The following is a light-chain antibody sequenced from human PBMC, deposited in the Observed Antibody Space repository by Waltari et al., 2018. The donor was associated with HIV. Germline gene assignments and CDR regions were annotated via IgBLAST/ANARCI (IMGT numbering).Light chain of an antibody. V-gene: IGLV2-23*02. CDR3: CSYAGSNTYL. CDR1: RSDVGRYNY. CDR2: DVS. Sequence: QSALTQPASVSGFPGQSITISCTGSRSDVGRYNYVPWYQQHPGKAPKLLIYDVSKRPSGVSNRFSGSKSGNTASLTISGLQAEDEADYYCCSYAGSNTYLFGTGTEVTVL. J-gene: IGLJ1*01.